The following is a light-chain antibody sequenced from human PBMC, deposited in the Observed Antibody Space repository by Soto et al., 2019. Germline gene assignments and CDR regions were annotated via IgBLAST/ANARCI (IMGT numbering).Light chain of an antibody. V-gene: IGKV1-39*01. CDR2: AAS. J-gene: IGKJ1*01. CDR1: QGFSTY. CDR3: QQSYSFTWT. Sequence: DIQMTQSPSSLSASVGDRVTITCRASQGFSTYLNWYQQKPGNAPKLLIYAASTLQSGVPSRFSGSGSETDFTLTISSLQPEDFATYSCQQSYSFTWTFGQGTKVDIK.